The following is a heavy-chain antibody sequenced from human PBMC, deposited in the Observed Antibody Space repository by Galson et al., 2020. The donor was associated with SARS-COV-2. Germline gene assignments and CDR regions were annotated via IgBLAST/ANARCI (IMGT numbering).Heavy chain of an antibody. CDR2: IYYSGSR. J-gene: IGHJ4*02. Sequence: SETLSLTCSVSGGSISSYYWSWIRQPPGTGLEWISYIYYSGSRNYNPSLQSRVTISIDTSKNQFSLNLRSVTAADTAVYYCARGAETAAGVFDFWGQGTLVTVSS. CDR1: GGSISSYY. V-gene: IGHV4-59*01. CDR3: ARGAETAAGVFDF. D-gene: IGHD6-13*01.